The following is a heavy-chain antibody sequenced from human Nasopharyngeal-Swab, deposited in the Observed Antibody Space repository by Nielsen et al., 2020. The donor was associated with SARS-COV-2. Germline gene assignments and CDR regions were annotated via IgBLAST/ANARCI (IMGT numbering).Heavy chain of an antibody. D-gene: IGHD3-22*01. Sequence: ASVKVSCKASGYTFTSHYMHWVRQAPGQGLEWMGIINPSGGSTSYAQKFQGRVTMTRDTSTSTVYMELSSLRSEDTAVYYCARDRGEAANYYDSSGSFDYWGQGTLVTVSS. CDR1: GYTFTSHY. V-gene: IGHV1-46*01. CDR3: ARDRGEAANYYDSSGSFDY. CDR2: INPSGGST. J-gene: IGHJ4*02.